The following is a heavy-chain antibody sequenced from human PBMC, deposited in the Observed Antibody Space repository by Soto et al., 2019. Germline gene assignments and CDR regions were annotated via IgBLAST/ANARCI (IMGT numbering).Heavy chain of an antibody. CDR1: GYTFTSYA. J-gene: IGHJ3*02. D-gene: IGHD3-10*01. Sequence: ASVKVSCKASGYTFTSYAMHCVLQAPVQRRDWMGWINAGNGNTKYSQKFQGRVTITRDTSASTAYMELSSLRSEDTAVYYCARDSSFTAGSFYYYGSGTGAFDIWGQGTMVTVSS. CDR2: INAGNGNT. CDR3: ARDSSFTAGSFYYYGSGTGAFDI. V-gene: IGHV1-3*01.